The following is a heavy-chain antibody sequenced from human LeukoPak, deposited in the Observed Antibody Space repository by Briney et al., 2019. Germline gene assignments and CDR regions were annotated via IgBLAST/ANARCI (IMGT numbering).Heavy chain of an antibody. CDR2: IWYDGSNK. CDR1: GFTFSSYG. Sequence: PGGSLRLSCAASGFTFSSYGMHWVRQAPGKGLEWVAVIWYDGSNKYYADSVKGRFTISRDNSKNTLYPQMNSLRAEDTAVYYCARVLEWLLYSHRGMDVWGQGTTVTVSS. V-gene: IGHV3-33*01. J-gene: IGHJ6*02. D-gene: IGHD3-3*01. CDR3: ARVLEWLLYSHRGMDV.